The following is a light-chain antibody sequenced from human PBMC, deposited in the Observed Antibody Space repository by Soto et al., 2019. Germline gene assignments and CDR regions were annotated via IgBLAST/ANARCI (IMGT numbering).Light chain of an antibody. Sequence: HSARTHPASVSWSPGHSITIACTGSGRDIGAYDYVSWYQQHPGKAPKLIIYGVKNRPSGVSNRFSASKSAFTASLTISGLQTEDEADYYCSSYTTSYFYVFGPGTKVTVL. CDR3: SSYTTSYFYV. J-gene: IGLJ1*01. CDR1: GRDIGAYDY. CDR2: GVK. V-gene: IGLV2-14*01.